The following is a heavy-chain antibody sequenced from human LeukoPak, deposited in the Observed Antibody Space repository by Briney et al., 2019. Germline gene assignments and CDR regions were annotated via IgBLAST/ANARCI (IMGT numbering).Heavy chain of an antibody. CDR3: ASALRTGIAAALDY. CDR1: GFTFSSYG. V-gene: IGHV3-33*01. Sequence: GGSLRLSCVASGFTFSSYGMHWVRQAPGKGLEWVAVTWYDGSKIYYADSVKGRFTISRDNSKNTLYLQMNSLRAEDTAVYYCASALRTGIAAALDYWGQGILVTVSS. J-gene: IGHJ4*02. CDR2: TWYDGSKI. D-gene: IGHD6-13*01.